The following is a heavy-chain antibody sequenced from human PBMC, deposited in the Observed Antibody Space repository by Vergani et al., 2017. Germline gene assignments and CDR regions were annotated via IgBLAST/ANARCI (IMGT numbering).Heavy chain of an antibody. D-gene: IGHD1-1*01. V-gene: IGHV3-30*03. J-gene: IGHJ1*01. CDR3: ATKRCGTPGCEIGYFRE. CDR2: ISYDGTQK. CDR1: GFTFSYYG. Sequence: QVQLVESGGGVVQPGRSLRLSCAASGFTFSYYGMHWVRQAPGKGLEWVAVISYDGTQKYYADSVKGRFTIPRDNSKSTLYLQMNSLRTEDTAVYYCATKRCGTPGCEIGYFREWGQGTLVTVSS.